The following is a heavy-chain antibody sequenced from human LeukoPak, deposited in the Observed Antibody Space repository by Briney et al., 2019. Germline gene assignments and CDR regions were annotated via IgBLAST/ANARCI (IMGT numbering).Heavy chain of an antibody. CDR3: ASYYYGSGSYYNALPLFDY. Sequence: PSETLSLTCAVYGGSFSGYYWSWIRQPPGKGLEWIGEINHSGSTNYNPSLKSRVTISVDTSKNQFSLKLSSVTAADTAVYYCASYYYGSGSYYNALPLFDYWGQGTLVTVSS. J-gene: IGHJ4*02. V-gene: IGHV4-34*01. CDR2: INHSGST. D-gene: IGHD3-10*01. CDR1: GGSFSGYY.